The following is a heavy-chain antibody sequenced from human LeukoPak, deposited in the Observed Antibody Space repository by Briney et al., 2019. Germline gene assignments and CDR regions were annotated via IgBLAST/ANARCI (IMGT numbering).Heavy chain of an antibody. CDR1: GGSVSSGSYY. J-gene: IGHJ5*02. D-gene: IGHD5-18*01. V-gene: IGHV4-61*01. Sequence: PSETLSLTCTVSGGSVSSGSYYWSWIRQPPGKGLEWIGYIYYSGSTNYNPSLKSRVTISVDTSKNQFSLKLSSVTAADTAVYYCAREGYSYGFGWFDPRGQGTLVTVSS. CDR3: AREGYSYGFGWFDP. CDR2: IYYSGST.